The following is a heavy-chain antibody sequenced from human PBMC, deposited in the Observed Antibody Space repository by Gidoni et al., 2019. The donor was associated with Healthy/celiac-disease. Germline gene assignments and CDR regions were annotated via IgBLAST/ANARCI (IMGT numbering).Heavy chain of an antibody. CDR2: INHSGST. D-gene: IGHD2-2*01. Sequence: QVQLQQWGAGLLKPSETLSLTCAVYGGSFSGYYWSWIRQPPGKGLEWIEEINHSGSTNYNPSLKSRVTISVDTSKNQFSLKLSSVTAADTAVYYCARDYIVVVPAARPRYNWFDPWGQGTLVTVSS. V-gene: IGHV4-34*01. CDR1: GGSFSGYY. CDR3: ARDYIVVVPAARPRYNWFDP. J-gene: IGHJ5*02.